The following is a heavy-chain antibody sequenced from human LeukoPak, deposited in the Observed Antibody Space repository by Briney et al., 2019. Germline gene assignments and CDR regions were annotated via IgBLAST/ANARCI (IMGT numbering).Heavy chain of an antibody. CDR1: GYTFTSNY. J-gene: IGHJ4*02. CDR2: INPSGGST. V-gene: IGHV1-46*01. D-gene: IGHD1-26*01. Sequence: ASVKVSCKAFGYTFTSNYMHWVRQAPGQGLEWMGIINPSGGSTSYAQKFQGRVTMTRDMSTSTVYMELSSLRSEDTAVYYCARARSGSCPDYWGQGTLVTVSS. CDR3: ARARSGSCPDY.